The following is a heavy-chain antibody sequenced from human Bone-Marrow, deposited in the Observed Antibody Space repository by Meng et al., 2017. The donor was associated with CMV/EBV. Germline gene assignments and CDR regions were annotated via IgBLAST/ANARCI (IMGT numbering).Heavy chain of an antibody. CDR2: INHDGTK. V-gene: IGHV4-34*01. Sequence: SETLSLTCAVYGPGGSNRNYYWNWIRQPPGKGLEWIGEINHDGTKNYNPSLKSRVTISVDTSKNQFSLKLTTVSAADTAVYYCASPLPIVLTGGYYYGMDVWGQGTTVTVPS. CDR1: GPGGSNRNYY. J-gene: IGHJ6*02. D-gene: IGHD2-8*01. CDR3: ASPLPIVLTGGYYYGMDV.